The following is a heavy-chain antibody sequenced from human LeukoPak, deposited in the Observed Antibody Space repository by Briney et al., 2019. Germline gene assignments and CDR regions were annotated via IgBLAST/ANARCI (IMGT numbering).Heavy chain of an antibody. CDR3: ARQSSSSSGVFAFDI. D-gene: IGHD6-6*01. Sequence: SETLSLTCTVSGGSITSSNYYWGWIRQSPEKGLDWIGSIYHIGSTFYNSSLRSRVTISVDTSENQFSLKLSSVTATDTAVYYCARQSSSSSGVFAFDIWGQGTMVIVSA. CDR2: IYHIGST. V-gene: IGHV4-39*01. CDR1: GGSITSSNYY. J-gene: IGHJ3*02.